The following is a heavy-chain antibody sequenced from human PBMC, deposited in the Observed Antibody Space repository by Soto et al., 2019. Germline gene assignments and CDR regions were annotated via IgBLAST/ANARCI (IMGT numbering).Heavy chain of an antibody. V-gene: IGHV1-69*06. D-gene: IGHD2-15*01. CDR1: GGTFSSYA. CDR3: ARQSSCSGGSCYPFYWFDP. J-gene: IGHJ5*02. Sequence: EASVKVSCKASGGTFSSYAISWVRQAPGQGLEWMGGIIPIFGTANYAQKFQGRVTITADKSTSTAYMELSSLRSEDTAVYYCARQSSCSGGSCYPFYWFDPWGQGTLVTVSS. CDR2: IIPIFGTA.